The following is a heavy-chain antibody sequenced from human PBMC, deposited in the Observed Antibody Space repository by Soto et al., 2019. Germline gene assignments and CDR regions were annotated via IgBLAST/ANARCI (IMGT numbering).Heavy chain of an antibody. CDR2: MSPNSGAT. Sequence: HVQLVQSGAEVTKPGASVKVSCKASGYTFTSYDINWVRQATGQGLEWMGWMSPNSGATGYAQKFQGRVTMTRDTSISTVYMELSNLRSEDTAIYYCARGVDNGVDVWGQGSTVTVSS. V-gene: IGHV1-8*01. CDR1: GYTFTSYD. D-gene: IGHD2-8*01. CDR3: ARGVDNGVDV. J-gene: IGHJ6*02.